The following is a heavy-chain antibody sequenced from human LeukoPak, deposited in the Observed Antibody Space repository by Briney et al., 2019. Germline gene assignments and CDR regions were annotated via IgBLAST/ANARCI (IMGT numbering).Heavy chain of an antibody. CDR3: ARDFGLAATEAVY. D-gene: IGHD6-13*01. V-gene: IGHV1-18*01. J-gene: IGHJ4*02. Sequence: ASVKVSCKASGYIFANYGITWVRQAPGRGLEWMGWISVYSDVSNYAQNFQGGLTMTTDTSTTTAYMELRSLRSDDTAVYFCARDFGLAATEAVYWGQGTLVTVSS. CDR1: GYIFANYG. CDR2: ISVYSDVS.